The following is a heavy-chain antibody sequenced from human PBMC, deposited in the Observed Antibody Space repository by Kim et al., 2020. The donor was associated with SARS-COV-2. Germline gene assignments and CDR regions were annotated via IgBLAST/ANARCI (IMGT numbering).Heavy chain of an antibody. CDR2: INHSGST. Sequence: SETLSLTCAVYGGSFSGYYWSWIRQPPGKGLEWIGEINHSGSTNYNPSLKSRVTISVDTSKNQFSLKLSYVTAADTAVYYCARGQLGFGELLGDYYYYGMDVWGQGTKVTVAS. V-gene: IGHV4-34*01. J-gene: IGHJ6*02. D-gene: IGHD3-10*01. CDR1: GGSFSGYY. CDR3: ARGQLGFGELLGDYYYYGMDV.